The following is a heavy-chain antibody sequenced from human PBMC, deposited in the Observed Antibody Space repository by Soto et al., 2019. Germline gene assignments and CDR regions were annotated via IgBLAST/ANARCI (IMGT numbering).Heavy chain of an antibody. V-gene: IGHV1-3*01. CDR3: ARGIAASNMDY. CDR2: INAGNGNT. CDR1: GYTFTSHA. J-gene: IGHJ4*02. D-gene: IGHD6-13*01. Sequence: ASLKVSCRATGYTFTSHAMHWVSQAPGQRLEWMGWINAGNGNTKYSQKFQGRVTITRDTSASTAYMELSSLRSEDTAVYYCARGIAASNMDYWGQGTLVTVSS.